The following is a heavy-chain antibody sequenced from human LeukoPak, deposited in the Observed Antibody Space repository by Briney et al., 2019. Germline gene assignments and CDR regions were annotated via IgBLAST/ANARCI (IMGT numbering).Heavy chain of an antibody. CDR2: FDPEDGET. CDR1: GGTFSSYA. Sequence: ASVKVSCKASGGTFSSYAISWVRQAPGKGLEWMGGFDPEDGETIYAQKFQGRVTMTEDTSTDTAYMELSRLRSDDTAVYYCAVGIVGATNYFDYWGQGTLVTVSS. V-gene: IGHV1-24*01. J-gene: IGHJ4*02. CDR3: AVGIVGATNYFDY. D-gene: IGHD1-26*01.